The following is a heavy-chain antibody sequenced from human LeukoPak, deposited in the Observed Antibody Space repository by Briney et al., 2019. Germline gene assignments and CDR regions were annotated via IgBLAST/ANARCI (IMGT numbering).Heavy chain of an antibody. CDR3: ATDQRHAFDY. CDR2: IRTTAEGAKYA. Sequence: GVSQPLSCVTCGFSFHDYPMIWVRQAPGKGLEWISNIRTTAEGAKYAYYAAPVNGRVTISRDDGENTIYLHMNSLRDDDTAVYYCATDQRHAFDYWGQGILVTVSS. V-gene: IGHV3-48*02. CDR1: GFSFHDYP. J-gene: IGHJ4*02. D-gene: IGHD1-1*01.